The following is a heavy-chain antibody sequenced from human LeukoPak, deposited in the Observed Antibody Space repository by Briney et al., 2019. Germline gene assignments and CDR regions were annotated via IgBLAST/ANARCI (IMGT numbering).Heavy chain of an antibody. CDR1: GYTFTGYY. V-gene: IGHV1-2*02. J-gene: IGHJ4*02. D-gene: IGHD3-10*01. CDR3: ARDLSVISRGSGSYYGY. Sequence: ASVTVSCKASGYTFTGYYMHWVRQAPGQGLEWMGWINPNSGGTNYAQKFQGRVTMTRDTSISTAYMELSRLRSDDTAVYYCARDLSVISRGSGSYYGYWGQGTLVTVSS. CDR2: INPNSGGT.